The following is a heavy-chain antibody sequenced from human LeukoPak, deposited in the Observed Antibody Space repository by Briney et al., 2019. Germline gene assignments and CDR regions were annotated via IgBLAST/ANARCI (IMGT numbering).Heavy chain of an antibody. J-gene: IGHJ4*02. D-gene: IGHD1-26*01. CDR1: GGSFSGYY. Sequence: SETLSLTCAVYGGSFSGYYWSWIRQPPGKGLEWIGEINHSGSTNYNPSLKSRVTISVDTSKNQFSLKLSSVTAADTAVYYCARSKYSGSYKELDYWGQGTLVTVSS. CDR3: ARSKYSGSYKELDY. CDR2: INHSGST. V-gene: IGHV4-34*01.